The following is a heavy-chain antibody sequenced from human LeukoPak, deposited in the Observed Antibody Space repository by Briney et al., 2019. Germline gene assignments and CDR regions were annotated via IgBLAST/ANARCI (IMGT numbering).Heavy chain of an antibody. CDR1: GFTINDYD. Sequence: QTGGSLRLSCAASGFTINDYDMHWVRQATGKSLEWVSVIGIADDTYYVGSVKDRFTISRDDAKNSLYLQMNSLRAGDTAVYYCARAVAGTFFDYWGRGTLVTVSS. D-gene: IGHD6-19*01. CDR2: IGIADDT. CDR3: ARAVAGTFFDY. V-gene: IGHV3-13*01. J-gene: IGHJ4*02.